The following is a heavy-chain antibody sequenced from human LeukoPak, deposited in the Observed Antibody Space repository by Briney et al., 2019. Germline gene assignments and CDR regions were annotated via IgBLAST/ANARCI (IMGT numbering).Heavy chain of an antibody. J-gene: IGHJ4*02. V-gene: IGHV3-23*01. Sequence: AGGSLRLSRAASGFTFSSYAMSWVRQAPGKGLEWVSAISGSGGSTYYADSVKGRFTISRDNSKNTLYLQMNSLRAEDTAVYYCAKGADYGSVFDYWGQGTLVTVSS. CDR3: AKGADYGSVFDY. CDR1: GFTFSSYA. CDR2: ISGSGGST. D-gene: IGHD3-10*01.